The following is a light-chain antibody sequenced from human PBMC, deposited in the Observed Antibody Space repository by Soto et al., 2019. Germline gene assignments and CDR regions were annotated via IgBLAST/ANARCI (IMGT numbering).Light chain of an antibody. V-gene: IGKV4-1*01. CDR2: WAS. J-gene: IGKJ4*01. CDR1: QSVLYSSNNKNY. CDR3: QQYYSVPVT. Sequence: DIVMTQSPDSLAVSLGERATINCESSQSVLYSSNNKNYLAWYQQRPGQSPRLLISWASTREYGVPDRFSGSGSGTDFTLTISSLQAEDVAVYYCQQYYSVPVTFGGGTKVEIK.